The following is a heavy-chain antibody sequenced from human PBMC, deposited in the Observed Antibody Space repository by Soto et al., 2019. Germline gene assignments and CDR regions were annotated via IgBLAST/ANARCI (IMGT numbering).Heavy chain of an antibody. D-gene: IGHD6-13*01. Sequence: GASLKISCNGSGYSFTSYWIGWVRQMPGKGLEWMGIIYPGDSDTRYSPSFQGQVTISADKSISTAYLQWSSLKASDTAMYYCARCVQYSSSWYWFDPWGQGTLVTVSS. CDR1: GYSFTSYW. J-gene: IGHJ5*02. CDR2: IYPGDSDT. CDR3: ARCVQYSSSWYWFDP. V-gene: IGHV5-51*01.